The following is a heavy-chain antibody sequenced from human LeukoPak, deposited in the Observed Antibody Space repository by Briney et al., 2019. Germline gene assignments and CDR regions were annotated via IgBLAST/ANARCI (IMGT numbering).Heavy chain of an antibody. CDR1: GFTFSSYG. J-gene: IGHJ3*02. CDR2: ISYDGSNK. D-gene: IGHD4-17*01. CDR3: SKDCRLRRPDDAFDI. Sequence: GGSLRLSCAASGFTFSSYGMHWVRQAPGKGVEWGAVISYDGSNKYYADSVKGRFTISRDNSKNTLYLQRNSLRAEDTAVYYCSKDCRLRRPDDAFDIWGQGTMVTVSS. V-gene: IGHV3-30*18.